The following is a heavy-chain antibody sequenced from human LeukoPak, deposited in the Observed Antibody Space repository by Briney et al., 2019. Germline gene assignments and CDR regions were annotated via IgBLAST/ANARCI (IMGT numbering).Heavy chain of an antibody. CDR1: GFTFSSYA. V-gene: IGHV3-23*01. CDR2: ISGSGGST. Sequence: RTGGSLRLSCAASGFTFSSYAMSWVRQAPGKGLEWVSAISGSGGSTYYADSVKGRFTISRDNSKNTLYLQMNSLRAEDTAVYYCARDSSGYYAAPFDYWGQGTLVTVSS. D-gene: IGHD3-22*01. CDR3: ARDSSGYYAAPFDY. J-gene: IGHJ4*02.